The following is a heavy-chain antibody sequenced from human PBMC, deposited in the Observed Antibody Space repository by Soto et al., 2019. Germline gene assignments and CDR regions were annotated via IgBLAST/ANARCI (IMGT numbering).Heavy chain of an antibody. J-gene: IGHJ6*02. D-gene: IGHD2-2*01. CDR3: ARSQGSSTSLEIYYYYYYGMDV. CDR1: GGTFSSYA. Sequence: QVQLVQSGAEVKKPGSSVKVSCKASGGTFSSYAISWVRQAPVQGLEWMGGIIPISGTANYAQKFQGRVTITADESTSTAYMELSRLRSEDTAVYYCARSQGSSTSLEIYYYYYYGMDVWGQGTTVTVSS. V-gene: IGHV1-69*01. CDR2: IIPISGTA.